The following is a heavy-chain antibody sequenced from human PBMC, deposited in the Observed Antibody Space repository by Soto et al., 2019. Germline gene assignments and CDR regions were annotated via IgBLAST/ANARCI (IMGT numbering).Heavy chain of an antibody. Sequence: GGSLRLSCAASGFTFSSYGMHWVRQAPGKGLEWVAVISYDGSNKYYADSVKGRFTISRDNSKNTLYLQMNSLRAEDTAVYYCAKVKGYYYDSSGYHFGSYFDYWGQGTLVTVSS. V-gene: IGHV3-30*18. CDR1: GFTFSSYG. CDR3: AKVKGYYYDSSGYHFGSYFDY. J-gene: IGHJ4*02. D-gene: IGHD3-22*01. CDR2: ISYDGSNK.